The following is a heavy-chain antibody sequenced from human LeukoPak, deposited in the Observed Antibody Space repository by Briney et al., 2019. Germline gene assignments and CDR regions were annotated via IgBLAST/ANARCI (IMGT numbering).Heavy chain of an antibody. CDR1: GFTFSDYC. J-gene: IGHJ4*02. CDR2: ISSSGSTI. V-gene: IGHV3-11*04. Sequence: GGSLRLSCAASGFTFSDYCMSWIRQAPGKGLEWISYISSSGSTIYYADSVKGRFTISGDNAENSLYLQMNSLRAEDTAVYYCAKAPVTTCRGAYCYPFDYWGQGTLVTVSS. CDR3: AKAPVTTCRGAYCYPFDY. D-gene: IGHD2-21*01.